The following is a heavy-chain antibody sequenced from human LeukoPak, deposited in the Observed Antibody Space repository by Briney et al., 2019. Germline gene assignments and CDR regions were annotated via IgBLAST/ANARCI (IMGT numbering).Heavy chain of an antibody. Sequence: GGSLRLSCAASGFTFSSYWMHWVRQAPGKGLVWVSRIDSDGSSPIYADSVKGRFTISRDNAKNSLYLQMNSLRAEDTAVYYCARGPAASGYYDSRGRYGYFDYWGQGTLVTVSS. CDR2: IDSDGSSP. J-gene: IGHJ4*02. V-gene: IGHV3-74*01. CDR1: GFTFSSYW. CDR3: ARGPAASGYYDSRGRYGYFDY. D-gene: IGHD3-22*01.